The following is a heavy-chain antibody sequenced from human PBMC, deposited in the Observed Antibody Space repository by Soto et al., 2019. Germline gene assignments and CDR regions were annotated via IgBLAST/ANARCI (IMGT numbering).Heavy chain of an antibody. V-gene: IGHV4-31*03. CDR3: ARSIDP. Sequence: QVQLQEPGPGLAKPSQTLSLTCTVSGGSISSGGYYWSWIRQHPGKGLEWIGYIYDRVRTYYNPSLMRRVTISVDTAKNQFSLKLSSVTAADTAVYDCARSIDPWGQGTLVTVAS. CDR2: IYDRVRT. CDR1: GGSISSGGYY. J-gene: IGHJ5*02.